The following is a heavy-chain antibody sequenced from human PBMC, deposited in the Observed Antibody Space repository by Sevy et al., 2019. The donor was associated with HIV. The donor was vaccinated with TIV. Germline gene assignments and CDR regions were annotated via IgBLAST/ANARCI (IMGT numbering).Heavy chain of an antibody. Sequence: GGSLRLSCAASGFTFSSYSMNWVRQAPGKGLESVSYISSSSSTIYYADSVKGRFTISRDNAKNSLYLQMNSLRDEDTAVYYCARVPTMVRGPHGGIDYWGQGTLVTVSS. CDR1: GFTFSSYS. D-gene: IGHD3-10*01. CDR2: ISSSSSTI. CDR3: ARVPTMVRGPHGGIDY. J-gene: IGHJ4*02. V-gene: IGHV3-48*02.